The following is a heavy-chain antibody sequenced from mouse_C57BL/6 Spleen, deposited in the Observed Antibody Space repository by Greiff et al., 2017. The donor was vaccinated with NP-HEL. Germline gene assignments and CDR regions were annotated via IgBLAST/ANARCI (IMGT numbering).Heavy chain of an antibody. D-gene: IGHD2-4*01. CDR2: INPNNGGT. J-gene: IGHJ3*01. CDR3: AREIYYDYPWFAY. V-gene: IGHV1-26*01. CDR1: GYTFTDYY. Sequence: EVQLQQSGPELVKPGASVKISCKASGYTFTDYYMNWVKQSHGKSLEWIGDINPNNGGTSYNQKFKGKATLTVDKSSSTAYMELRSLTSEDSAVYYGAREIYYDYPWFAYWGQGTLVTVSA.